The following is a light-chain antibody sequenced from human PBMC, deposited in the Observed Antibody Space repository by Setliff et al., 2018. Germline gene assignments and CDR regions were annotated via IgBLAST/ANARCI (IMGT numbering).Light chain of an antibody. V-gene: IGLV2-14*03. Sequence: QSVLSQPASVSGSPGQSITISCTGTSSDVGGFKYVSWYQQHAGKAPKLVIYDVSNRPSGVSKRFSGSKSGNTASLTISGLQTEDEADYYCSSETDRSSTTFVFGTGTKVTV. J-gene: IGLJ1*01. CDR2: DVS. CDR3: SSETDRSSTTFV. CDR1: SSDVGGFKY.